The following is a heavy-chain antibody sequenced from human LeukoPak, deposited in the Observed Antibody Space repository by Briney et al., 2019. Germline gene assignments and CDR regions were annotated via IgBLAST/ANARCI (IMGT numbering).Heavy chain of an antibody. CDR3: ARELEIGHTEDGEVWFDP. CDR1: TGSVSSFTYY. Sequence: PSETLSLTCTVSTGSVSSFTYYWTWIRQPAGKGLEWIGRIFISGNTNYNPSLKSRVTISVDTSKKQFSLRLSSVTAADTAVYYCARELEIGHTEDGEVWFDPWGQGTLVTVSS. J-gene: IGHJ5*02. CDR2: IFISGNT. V-gene: IGHV4-61*02. D-gene: IGHD5-24*01.